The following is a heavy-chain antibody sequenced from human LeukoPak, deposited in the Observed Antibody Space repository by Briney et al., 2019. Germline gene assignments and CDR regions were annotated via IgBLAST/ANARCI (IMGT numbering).Heavy chain of an antibody. D-gene: IGHD6-6*01. V-gene: IGHV3-48*03. CDR2: IWSSGSTV. Sequence: PGESLTLSCAASGFTFSSYEMNWVRQPPGKGLEWVSYIWSSGSTVYYADSVKGRFTISRDNAKSSLYLQMNRLRDADTAIYYCARDTLEYSSSPDAFDIWGQGTMVTVSS. CDR3: ARDTLEYSSSPDAFDI. CDR1: GFTFSSYE. J-gene: IGHJ3*02.